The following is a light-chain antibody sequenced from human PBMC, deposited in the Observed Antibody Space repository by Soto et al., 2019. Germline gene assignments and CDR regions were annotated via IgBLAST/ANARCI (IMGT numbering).Light chain of an antibody. Sequence: DIQVTQSPSTLSASVGDRVTITCRASQSISTLLAWYQQKPGQAPKLLIYKASTLKSGVPSRFSGSGSGTEFTLTISSLQPDDFATYYCQHYNSYSEAFGHGTKVDIK. CDR3: QHYNSYSEA. J-gene: IGKJ1*01. CDR1: QSISTL. V-gene: IGKV1-5*03. CDR2: KAS.